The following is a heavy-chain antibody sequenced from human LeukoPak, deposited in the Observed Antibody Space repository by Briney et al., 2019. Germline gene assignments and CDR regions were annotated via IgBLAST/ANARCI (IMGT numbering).Heavy chain of an antibody. J-gene: IGHJ3*02. D-gene: IGHD3-3*01. CDR2: INSDGSST. Sequence: GGSLRLSCAASGFTFSIYWMHWVRQAPGKGLVWVSRINSDGSSTSHADSVKGRFTISRDNAKNTLYLQMNSLRAEDTAVYYCARDEDWSGYYGAFDIWGQGTMVTVSS. V-gene: IGHV3-74*01. CDR1: GFTFSIYW. CDR3: ARDEDWSGYYGAFDI.